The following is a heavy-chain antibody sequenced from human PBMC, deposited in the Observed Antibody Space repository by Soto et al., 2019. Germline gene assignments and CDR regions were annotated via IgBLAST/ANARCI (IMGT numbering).Heavy chain of an antibody. J-gene: IGHJ6*03. CDR3: AIEECSYNMGTCTFYYMDV. D-gene: IGHD3-10*01. Sequence: QVQLVQSGPEVKKSGSSVKVSCKLSGGTFTSETISWVRQAPGQGLEWMGRIIPILGTGNYAQKFQGRITLTEDKSTNTGYMELSSLTSEDTAVYFCAIEECSYNMGTCTFYYMDVWGNGTTVTGSS. CDR2: IIPILGTG. CDR1: GGTFTSET. V-gene: IGHV1-69*08.